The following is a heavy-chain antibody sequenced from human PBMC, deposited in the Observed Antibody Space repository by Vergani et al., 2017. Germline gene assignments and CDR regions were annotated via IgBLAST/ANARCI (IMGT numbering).Heavy chain of an antibody. J-gene: IGHJ2*01. V-gene: IGHV3-74*01. CDR2: INSDGSST. D-gene: IGHD3-22*01. CDR3: AKDGDSSGYYYNWYFDL. Sequence: EVQLVESGGGLVQPGGSLRLSCAASGFTFSSYWMHWVRQAPGKGLVWVSRINSDGSSTSYADSVKGRFTISRDNAKNTLYLQMNSLRAEDTAVYYCAKDGDSSGYYYNWYFDLWGRGTLVTVSS. CDR1: GFTFSSYW.